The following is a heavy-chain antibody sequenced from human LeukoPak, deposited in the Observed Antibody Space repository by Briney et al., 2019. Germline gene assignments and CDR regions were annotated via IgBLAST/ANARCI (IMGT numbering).Heavy chain of an antibody. Sequence: GSLRLSCAASGFTFSSYGMHWVRQAPGKGLQWVGRIKRISDGEAPSYPAPVKGRFSISRDDSKNTLYLQMNSLGMEDTAVYYCTTENYGDYVLDYWGQGTLVTVSS. CDR1: GFTFSSYG. CDR2: IKRISDGEAP. D-gene: IGHD4-17*01. J-gene: IGHJ4*02. V-gene: IGHV3-15*01. CDR3: TTENYGDYVLDY.